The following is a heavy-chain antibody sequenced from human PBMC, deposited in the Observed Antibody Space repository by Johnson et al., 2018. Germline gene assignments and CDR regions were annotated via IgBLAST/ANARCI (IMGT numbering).Heavy chain of an antibody. D-gene: IGHD3/OR15-3a*01. J-gene: IGHJ4*02. CDR2: IKSAGSDP. Sequence: VQLQESGGGLVQPGGSLRLSCAASGFTFRNYWMHWVRQAPGQGRVWVSRIKSAGSDPIYADAVEGRFTISSDNAKNTLSLQMNSLTAEDTAVYYCVRDGLGPITFDCWGQGALVTVSS. CDR3: VRDGLGPITFDC. V-gene: IGHV3-74*01. CDR1: GFTFRNYW.